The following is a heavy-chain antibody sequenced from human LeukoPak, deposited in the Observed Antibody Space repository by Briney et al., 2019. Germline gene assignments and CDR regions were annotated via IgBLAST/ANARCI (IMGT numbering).Heavy chain of an antibody. Sequence: GGSLRLSCAASGFTFDDYAMHWVRQAPGKGLEWVSGISWNSGSIGYADSVKGRFTISRDNAKNSLYLQMNSLRAEDTAVYYCAKRTLYYDFWSGYPPLDYWGQGTLVTVSS. CDR3: AKRTLYYDFWSGYPPLDY. CDR1: GFTFDDYA. D-gene: IGHD3-3*01. J-gene: IGHJ4*02. CDR2: ISWNSGSI. V-gene: IGHV3-9*01.